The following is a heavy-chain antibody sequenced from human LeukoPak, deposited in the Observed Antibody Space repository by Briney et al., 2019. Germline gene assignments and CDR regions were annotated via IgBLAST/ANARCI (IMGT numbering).Heavy chain of an antibody. CDR2: IHYNETT. CDR1: GGSISNNNRY. J-gene: IGHJ4*02. Sequence: AETLSLTCLVSGGSISNNNRYWARHPQPQGKGRGYSVGIHYNETTSYNPSLQRRVPISVDTDENQFSLKLNSVTPADKAVYFCARHGMWFGGTRLWGQGTLVSVSS. CDR3: ARHGMWFGGTRL. D-gene: IGHD3-10*01. V-gene: IGHV4-39*01.